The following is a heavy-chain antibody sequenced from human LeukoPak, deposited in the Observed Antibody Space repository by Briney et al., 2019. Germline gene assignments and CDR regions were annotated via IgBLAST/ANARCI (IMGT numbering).Heavy chain of an antibody. J-gene: IGHJ5*02. CDR1: GFTFSSYA. CDR3: ARDRIQLWLPRPNWFDP. D-gene: IGHD5-18*01. CDR2: ISYDGSNK. V-gene: IGHV3-30*04. Sequence: PGGSLRLSCAASGFTFSSYAMHWVRQAPGKGLEWVAVISYDGSNKYYADSVKGRFTISRDNSKNTLYLQMNSLRAEDTAVYYCARDRIQLWLPRPNWFDPWGQGTLVTVSS.